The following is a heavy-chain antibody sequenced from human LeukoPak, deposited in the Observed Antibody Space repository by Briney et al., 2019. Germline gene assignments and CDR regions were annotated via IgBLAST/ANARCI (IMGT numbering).Heavy chain of an antibody. J-gene: IGHJ4*02. CDR3: AKDYPQLPRELDY. D-gene: IGHD2-2*01. CDR2: IRYDGSNK. V-gene: IGHV3-30*02. CDR1: GFTFSSYG. Sequence: GGSLRLSCAAFGFTFSSYGMHWVRQAPGKGLEWVAFIRYDGSNKYYADSVKGRFTISRDNSKNTLYLQMNSLRAEDTAVYYCAKDYPQLPRELDYWGQGTLVTVSS.